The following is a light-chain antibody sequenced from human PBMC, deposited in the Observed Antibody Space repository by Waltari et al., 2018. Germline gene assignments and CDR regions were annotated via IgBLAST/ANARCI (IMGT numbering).Light chain of an antibody. CDR3: YQHSSGYT. CDR1: QSVSSY. CDR2: SAS. V-gene: IGKV3-11*01. Sequence: VILTQSPATLSLAPGERVIISCRASQSVSSYLAWYQQKPGQAPRLLIHSASSRATDIPDRFSGSGSGTDFSLTISSLEPEDVGVYHCYQHSSGYTFGPGTRLDVK. J-gene: IGKJ3*01.